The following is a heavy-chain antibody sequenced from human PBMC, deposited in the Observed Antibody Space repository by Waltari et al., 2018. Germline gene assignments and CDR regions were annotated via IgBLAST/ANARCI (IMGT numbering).Heavy chain of an antibody. V-gene: IGHV4-4*07. D-gene: IGHD3-3*01. CDR2: IYTSGST. J-gene: IGHJ6*03. CDR3: AGHYDFDYYYYMDV. CDR1: GGSISSYY. Sequence: QVQLQESGPGLVKPSETLSLTCTVSGGSISSYYWRWIRPPAGKGLEWIGRIYTSGSTNYNPSLKSRVTMSVDTSKNQFSLKLSSVTAADTAVYYCAGHYDFDYYYYMDVWGKGTTVTISS.